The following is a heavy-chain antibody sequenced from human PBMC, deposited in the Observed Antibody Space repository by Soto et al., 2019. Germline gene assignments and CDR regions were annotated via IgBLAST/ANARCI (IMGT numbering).Heavy chain of an antibody. V-gene: IGHV3-23*01. CDR1: GFTFSDHA. D-gene: IGHD2-15*01. Sequence: EVQLLESGGGWVQPGGSLRLSCTASGFTFSDHAMTWVRQAPGKGLEWLSCISGGGRGAYYADSVKGRFTVSRANSNNTLFLQMDSLRVEDTAVYYCAIDLWWYTHWGQGTLVTGSS. CDR2: ISGGGRGA. J-gene: IGHJ4*02. CDR3: AIDLWWYTH.